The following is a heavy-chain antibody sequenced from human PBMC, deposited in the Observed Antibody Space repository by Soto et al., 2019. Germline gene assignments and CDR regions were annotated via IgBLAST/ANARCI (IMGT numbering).Heavy chain of an antibody. J-gene: IGHJ4*01. Sequence: GSGPTLVNPTQTLTLTCTFSGFSLNTGGVGVGWIRQSPGKALEWLAHIYWDGDEYYSGSLKTRLTISKDTSKNQVVLTMTNMDPVDTATYYCARIHYRGVGTIVTFTDYYIDFWGQGAMVTVS. V-gene: IGHV2-70*01. CDR2: IYWDGDE. D-gene: IGHD2-21*02. CDR3: ARIHYRGVGTIVTFTDYYIDF. CDR1: GFSLNTGGVG.